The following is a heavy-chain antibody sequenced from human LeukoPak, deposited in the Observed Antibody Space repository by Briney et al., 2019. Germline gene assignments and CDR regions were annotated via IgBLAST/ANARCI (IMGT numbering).Heavy chain of an antibody. J-gene: IGHJ4*02. CDR3: AKLVVNPSYFDY. CDR1: GFTVSSNY. V-gene: IGHV3-66*01. Sequence: LAGGSLRLSCAASGFTVSSNYMSWVRQAPGKGLEWVSVIYSGGSTYYADSVKGRFTISRDNSKNTLYLQMNSLRAEDTAVYYCAKLVVNPSYFDYRGQGTLVTVSS. CDR2: IYSGGST. D-gene: IGHD3-22*01.